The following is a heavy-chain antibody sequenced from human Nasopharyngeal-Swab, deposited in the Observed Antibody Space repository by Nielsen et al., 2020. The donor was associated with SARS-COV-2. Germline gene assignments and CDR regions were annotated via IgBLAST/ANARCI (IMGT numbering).Heavy chain of an antibody. CDR3: ARDTGSGWSDWYFDL. V-gene: IGHV1-18*04. D-gene: IGHD6-19*01. CDR2: ISAYNGNT. CDR1: GYTLTNYY. Sequence: ASVKVSCKASGYTLTNYYMHWVRQAPGQGLEWMGWISAYNGNTNYAQKLQGRVTMTTDTSTSTAYMELRSLRSDDTAVYYCARDTGSGWSDWYFDLWGRGTLVTVSS. J-gene: IGHJ2*01.